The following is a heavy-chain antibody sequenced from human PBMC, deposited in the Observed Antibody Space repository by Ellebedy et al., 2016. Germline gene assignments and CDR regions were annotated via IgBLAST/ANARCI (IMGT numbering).Heavy chain of an antibody. CDR2: ISGSGGST. CDR1: GFTFSSNA. V-gene: IGHV3-23*01. J-gene: IGHJ4*02. D-gene: IGHD3-10*01. CDR3: ARRAPLWFGDLGPIDY. Sequence: GESLKISXEASGFTFSSNAMSWVRQAPGKGLEWVSAISGSGGSTYYADSVKGRFTISRDNSKNTLYLQMNSLRAEDTAVYYCARRAPLWFGDLGPIDYWGQGTLVTVSS.